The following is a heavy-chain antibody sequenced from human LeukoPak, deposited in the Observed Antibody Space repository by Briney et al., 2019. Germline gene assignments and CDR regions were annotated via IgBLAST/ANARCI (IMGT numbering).Heavy chain of an antibody. CDR2: IYHSGST. D-gene: IGHD3-22*01. CDR1: GYSISSGYY. J-gene: IGHJ4*02. V-gene: IGHV4-38-2*02. Sequence: SETLSLTCTVSGYSISSGYYWGWIRQPPGKGLEWIGSIYHSGSTYYNPSLKSRVTISVDTSKNQFSLKLSYVTAADTAVYYCARDHDYYDSSCYFNYCGQGTLVTVSS. CDR3: ARDHDYYDSSCYFNY.